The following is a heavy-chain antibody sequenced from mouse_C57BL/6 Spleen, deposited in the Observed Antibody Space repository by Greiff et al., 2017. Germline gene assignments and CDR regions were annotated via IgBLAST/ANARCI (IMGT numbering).Heavy chain of an antibody. D-gene: IGHD2-14*01. CDR3: ARLRYGDAMDY. Sequence: VQLVESGVELMKPGASVKLSCKATGYTFTGYWIEWVKQRPGHGLEWIGEILPGSGSTNYNEKFKGKATVTADTSSNTAYMQVSSLTTEDSAIYYCARLRYGDAMDYWGQGTSVTVSS. CDR2: ILPGSGST. CDR1: GYTFTGYW. J-gene: IGHJ4*01. V-gene: IGHV1-9*01.